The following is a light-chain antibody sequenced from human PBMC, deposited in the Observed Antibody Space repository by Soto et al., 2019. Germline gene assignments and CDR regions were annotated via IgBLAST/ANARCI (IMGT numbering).Light chain of an antibody. J-gene: IGLJ2*01. Sequence: QLVLTQSPSASASLGASVKLTCTLSSGHSSYAIAWHQQQPEKGPRYLMKLNSDGSHSKGDGIPDRFSGSSSGAERYLTISSLQSEDAADYYCQTWGTGIVVFGGGNKLTFL. CDR3: QTWGTGIVV. CDR1: SGHSSYA. V-gene: IGLV4-69*01. CDR2: LNSDGSH.